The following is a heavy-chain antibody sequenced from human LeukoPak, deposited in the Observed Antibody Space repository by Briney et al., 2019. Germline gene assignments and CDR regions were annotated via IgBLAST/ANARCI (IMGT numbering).Heavy chain of an antibody. V-gene: IGHV3-66*01. J-gene: IGHJ4*02. CDR3: ARDIKNYYDSSGYYY. Sequence: GGSLRLSCAASGFTVSSNYMSWVRQAPGKGLEWVSVIYSGGSTYYADFVKGRFTISRDNSKNTLYLQMNSLRAEDTAVYYCARDIKNYYDSSGYYYWGQGTLVTVSS. CDR1: GFTVSSNY. D-gene: IGHD3-22*01. CDR2: IYSGGST.